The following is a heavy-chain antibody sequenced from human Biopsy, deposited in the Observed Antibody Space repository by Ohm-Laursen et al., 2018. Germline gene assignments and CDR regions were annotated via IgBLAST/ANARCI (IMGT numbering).Heavy chain of an antibody. Sequence: SLRLSCAAAGFTFSGYEMSWIRQTPGKGLEWVSHISGDGDIIFHTDSVKGRFIISRDDAKVSLYLQMNSLRAEDTAVYYCALAAAQTVTHFDYWGQGTLVTVSS. CDR2: ISGDGDII. CDR1: GFTFSGYE. CDR3: ALAAAQTVTHFDY. V-gene: IGHV3-11*01. J-gene: IGHJ4*02. D-gene: IGHD4-17*01.